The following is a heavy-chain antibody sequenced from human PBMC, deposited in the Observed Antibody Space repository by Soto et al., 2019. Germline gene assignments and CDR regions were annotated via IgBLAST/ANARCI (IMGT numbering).Heavy chain of an antibody. CDR2: IIPIFGTA. D-gene: IGHD4-17*01. V-gene: IGHV1-69*12. CDR1: GGTFSSYA. CDR3: ARDDYGDYLSYYYYGMDV. Sequence: QVQLVQSGAEVKKPGSSVKVSCKASGGTFSSYAISWVRQAPGQGLEWMGGIIPIFGTANYAQKFQGRVTITADESTSTAYMELSSLRYEDTAVYYCARDDYGDYLSYYYYGMDVWGQVTTVTVS. J-gene: IGHJ6*02.